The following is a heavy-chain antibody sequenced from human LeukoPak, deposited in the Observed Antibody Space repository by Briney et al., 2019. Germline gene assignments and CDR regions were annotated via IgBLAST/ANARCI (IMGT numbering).Heavy chain of an antibody. V-gene: IGHV3-23*01. CDR1: GFTFSSYA. Sequence: GGSLRLSCAASGFTFSSYAMSWVRQAPGKGLEWVSAISGSGGSTYYADSVKGGFTISRDNSKNTLYLQMNSLRAEDTAVYYCAKGLFYCSGGSCYSDFTYYFDYWGQGTLVTVSS. CDR3: AKGLFYCSGGSCYSDFTYYFDY. J-gene: IGHJ4*02. D-gene: IGHD2-15*01. CDR2: ISGSGGST.